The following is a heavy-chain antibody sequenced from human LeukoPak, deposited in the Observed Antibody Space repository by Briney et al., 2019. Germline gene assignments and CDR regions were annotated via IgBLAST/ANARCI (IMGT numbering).Heavy chain of an antibody. V-gene: IGHV4-59*08. Sequence: PSEALSLTCTVSGGSISSYYWSWIRQPPGKGLEWIGYIYYSGSTNYNPSLKSRVTISVDTSKNKFSLKLSSVTAADTAVYYCARLAKYSYAPYYFDYWGQGTLVTVSS. J-gene: IGHJ4*02. CDR3: ARLAKYSYAPYYFDY. D-gene: IGHD5-18*01. CDR1: GGSISSYY. CDR2: IYYSGST.